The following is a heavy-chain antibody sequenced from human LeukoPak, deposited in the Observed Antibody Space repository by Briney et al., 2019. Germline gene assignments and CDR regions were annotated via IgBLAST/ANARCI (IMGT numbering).Heavy chain of an antibody. CDR3: ARQSAAGPAPSGD. CDR2: MSEDGNEI. CDR1: GFIFSDFS. Sequence: GGSLRLSCTVSGFIFSDFSMSWVRQAPGKGLEWVAKMSEDGNEIFYVDSVKGRFTISRDNTKKSLYLQLNSLRPEDSAVYYCARQSAAGPAPSGDWGQGTLVTVSS. J-gene: IGHJ4*02. D-gene: IGHD6-13*01. V-gene: IGHV3-7*01.